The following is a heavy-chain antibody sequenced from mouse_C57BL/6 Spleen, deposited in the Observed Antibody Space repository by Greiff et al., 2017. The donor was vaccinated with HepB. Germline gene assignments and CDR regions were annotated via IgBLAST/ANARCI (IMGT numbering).Heavy chain of an antibody. D-gene: IGHD2-4*01. J-gene: IGHJ4*01. CDR3: AKNIYYDHYYAMDY. CDR1: GFTFSDYG. CDR2: ISGGSSTI. Sequence: EVMLVESGGGLVKPGGSLKLSCAASGFTFSDYGMHWVRQAPEKGLEWVAYISGGSSTIYYADTVKGRFTISRDNAKNTLFLQMTSLRSEDTAMYYCAKNIYYDHYYAMDYWGQGTSVTVSS. V-gene: IGHV5-17*01.